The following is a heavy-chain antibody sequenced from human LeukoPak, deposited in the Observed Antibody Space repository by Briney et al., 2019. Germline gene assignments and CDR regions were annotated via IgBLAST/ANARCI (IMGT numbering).Heavy chain of an antibody. CDR2: IYYSGST. CDR3: ARVPHAVTTSVVVLYHFDY. J-gene: IGHJ4*02. Sequence: PSETLSLTCTVSGGSISSGGYYWSWIRQHPGKGLEWIGYIYYSGSTYYNPSLKSRVTISVDTSKNQFSLRLSSVTAADTAVYYCARVPHAVTTSVVVLYHFDYWGQGTLVTVSS. D-gene: IGHD4-17*01. CDR1: GGSISSGGYY. V-gene: IGHV4-31*03.